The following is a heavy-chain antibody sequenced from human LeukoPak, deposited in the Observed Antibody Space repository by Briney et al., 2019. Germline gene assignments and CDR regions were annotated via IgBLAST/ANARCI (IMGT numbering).Heavy chain of an antibody. CDR1: RGTYTRYA. J-gene: IGHJ4*02. CDR2: VIPRCGTA. V-gene: IGHV1-69*13. Sequence: SSVKGSCETSRGTYTRYAISWVRQAPVQEPECMGGVIPRCGTANYAEKFQGRVTISGDESTSTAYIEMSSLRSEDTAVYYCARWGSTGYAYYFDYWGQGTLVTVSS. D-gene: IGHD3-22*01. CDR3: ARWGSTGYAYYFDY.